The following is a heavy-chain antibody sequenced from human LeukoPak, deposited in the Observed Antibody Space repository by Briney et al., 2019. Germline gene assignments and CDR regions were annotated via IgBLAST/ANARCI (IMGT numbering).Heavy chain of an antibody. V-gene: IGHV3-23*01. J-gene: IGHJ1*01. CDR1: GFTFSSYA. CDR2: ISGSGGST. CDR3: AKDRDSYDSSGYYYESAEYFQH. Sequence: GGSLRLSCAASGFTFSSYAMSWVRQAPGKGLEWVSIISGSGGSTYYADSVKGRFTISRDNSKNTLYLRMNSLRAEDTAVYYCAKDRDSYDSSGYYYESAEYFQHWGQGTLVTVSS. D-gene: IGHD3-22*01.